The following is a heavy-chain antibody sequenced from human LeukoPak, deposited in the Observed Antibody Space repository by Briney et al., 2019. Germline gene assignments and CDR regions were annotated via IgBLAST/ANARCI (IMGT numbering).Heavy chain of an antibody. V-gene: IGHV1-18*01. J-gene: IGHJ6*02. D-gene: IGHD3-3*01. Sequence: ASVKVSCKASGYTFTSYGISWVRQAPGQGLEWMGWISAYNGNTNYAQKLQGRVTITADKSTSTAYMELSSLRSEDTAVYYCARIHYDFWSGSFFYGMDVWGQGTTVTVSS. CDR3: ARIHYDFWSGSFFYGMDV. CDR1: GYTFTSYG. CDR2: ISAYNGNT.